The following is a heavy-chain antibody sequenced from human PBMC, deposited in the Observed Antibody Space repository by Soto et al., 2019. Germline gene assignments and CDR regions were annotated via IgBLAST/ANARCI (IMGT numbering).Heavy chain of an antibody. D-gene: IGHD4-17*01. CDR3: ARDQTVNYDYGEYYGLDV. V-gene: IGHV3-30-3*01. J-gene: IGHJ6*02. CDR2: ISYDGSNK. Sequence: QVQLVESGGGVGQPGRSLRLSCAASGFTFSSYAMHWVRQAPGKGLDWVAVISYDGSNKNYADSVKGRFTISRDNSKNSLYMQMNSLRGDDTAVYYCARDQTVNYDYGEYYGLDVWGQGTTVTVSS. CDR1: GFTFSSYA.